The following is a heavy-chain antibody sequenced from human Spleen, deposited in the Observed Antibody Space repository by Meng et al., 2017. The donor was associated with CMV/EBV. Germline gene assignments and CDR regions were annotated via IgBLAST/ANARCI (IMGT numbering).Heavy chain of an antibody. D-gene: IGHD3-10*01. J-gene: IGHJ6*02. V-gene: IGHV1-69*04. Sequence: SVKVSCKASGGSVSRYTLNWVRQAPGQGLEWKGRIIPILDIANSAQKFQGRVTITADKSTSVAYMELSSLTSEDTAVYYCARDKRTNGDYYYGMDVWGQGTTVTVSS. CDR3: ARDKRTNGDYYYGMDV. CDR1: GGSVSRYT. CDR2: IIPILDIA.